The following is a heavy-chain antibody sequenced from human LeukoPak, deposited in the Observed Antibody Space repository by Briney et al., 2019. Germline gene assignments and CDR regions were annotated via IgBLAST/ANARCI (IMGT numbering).Heavy chain of an antibody. J-gene: IGHJ4*02. V-gene: IGHV3-21*01. CDR2: ISSSSSYI. CDR1: GFTFSSYS. Sequence: GGSLRLSCAASGFTFSSYSMTWVRQAPGKGLEWVSSISSSSSYIYYADSVKGRFTISRDNAKNSLYLQMNSLRAEDTAVYYCARNRVVRGVTYYFDYWGQGTLVTVSS. D-gene: IGHD3-10*01. CDR3: ARNRVVRGVTYYFDY.